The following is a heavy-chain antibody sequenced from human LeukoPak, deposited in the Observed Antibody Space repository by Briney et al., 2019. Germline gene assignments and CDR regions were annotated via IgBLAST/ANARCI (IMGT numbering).Heavy chain of an antibody. J-gene: IGHJ6*02. CDR3: ATGRPEFYGDLYYYYYGMDV. V-gene: IGHV1-24*01. Sequence: ASVKVSCKVSGYTFTELSMHWVRQAPGKGLEWMGGFDPEDGETIYAQKFQGRVTMTEDTSTDTAYMELSSLRSEDTAVYYCATGRPEFYGDLYYYYYGMDVWGQGTTVTVSS. D-gene: IGHD4-17*01. CDR2: FDPEDGET. CDR1: GYTFTELS.